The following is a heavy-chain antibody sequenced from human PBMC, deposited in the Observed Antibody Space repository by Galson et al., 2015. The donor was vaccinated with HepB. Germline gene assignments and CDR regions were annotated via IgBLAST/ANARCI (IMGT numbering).Heavy chain of an antibody. Sequence: SLRLSCAASGFSFGDFAINWVRQVPGKGLEWVGFIRSKAYSGTAEYAASVEGRFTISRDDSKSIAYLQMNSLKTEDTAVCYCSRNPVVVGRYYGMDVWGQGTTVTVSS. D-gene: IGHD2-15*01. CDR3: SRNPVVVGRYYGMDV. V-gene: IGHV3-49*04. J-gene: IGHJ6*02. CDR2: IRSKAYSGTA. CDR1: GFSFGDFA.